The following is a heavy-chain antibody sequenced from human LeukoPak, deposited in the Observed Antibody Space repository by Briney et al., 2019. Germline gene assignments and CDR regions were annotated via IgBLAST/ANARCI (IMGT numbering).Heavy chain of an antibody. CDR2: IDPGDSDT. CDR1: GYSFTSYW. Sequence: GESLKISCKGSGYSFTSYWIGWVRQMPGKGLEWMGIIDPGDSDTKYSPSFQGQVTISADKSISTAYLQWSSLKASDSAMYYCARWSLVYSNYAGYFGSWGQGTLVTVSS. CDR3: ARWSLVYSNYAGYFGS. J-gene: IGHJ4*02. D-gene: IGHD4-11*01. V-gene: IGHV5-51*01.